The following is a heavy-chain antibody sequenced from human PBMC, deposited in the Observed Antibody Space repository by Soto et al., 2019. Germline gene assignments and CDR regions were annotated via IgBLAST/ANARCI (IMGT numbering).Heavy chain of an antibody. J-gene: IGHJ4*02. D-gene: IGHD5-12*01. CDR1: GYTFTSYY. V-gene: IGHV1-46*03. CDR2: INPSGGST. Sequence: ASVKVSCKAFGYTFTSYYMHWVRQAPGQGLEWMGIINPSGGSTSYAQKFQGRVTMTRDTSTSTVYMELSSLRSEDTAVYYCARVRRPNLSHSGYNPEGGKIDYWGQGTLVTVSS. CDR3: ARVRRPNLSHSGYNPEGGKIDY.